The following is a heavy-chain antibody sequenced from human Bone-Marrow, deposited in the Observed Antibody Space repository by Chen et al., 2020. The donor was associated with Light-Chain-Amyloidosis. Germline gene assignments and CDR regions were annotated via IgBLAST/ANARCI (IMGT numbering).Heavy chain of an antibody. CDR1: GFLFENYA. CDR2: IRWDGGNT. D-gene: IGHD2-8*01. CDR3: AKDKPGVFAN. J-gene: IGHJ4*02. V-gene: IGHV3-43*02. Sequence: EVQLVESGGGVAQPGGSLRLSCVVSGFLFENYAMHWVRQVPGKGLEWLCLIRWDGGNTDYADSVKGRFIVSRDKSKNSLYLQMNSLRAEDTAFYYCAKDKPGVFANWGQGTLVTVSS.